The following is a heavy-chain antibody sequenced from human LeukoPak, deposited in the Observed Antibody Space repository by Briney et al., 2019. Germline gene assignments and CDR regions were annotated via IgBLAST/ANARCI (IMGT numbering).Heavy chain of an antibody. CDR1: GFTFSSYS. V-gene: IGHV3-7*01. Sequence: PGGSLRLSCAASGFTFSSYSMNWVRQAPGKGLEWVANIKQDGSEKYYVDSVKGRFTISRDNAKNSLYLQMNSLRAEDTAVYYCARVRVTFRLGLAAAGTGVVLFDYWGQGTLVTVSS. D-gene: IGHD6-13*01. CDR2: IKQDGSEK. CDR3: ARVRVTFRLGLAAAGTGVVLFDY. J-gene: IGHJ4*02.